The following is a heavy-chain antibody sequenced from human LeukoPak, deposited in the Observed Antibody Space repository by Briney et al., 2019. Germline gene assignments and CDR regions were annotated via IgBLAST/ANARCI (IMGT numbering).Heavy chain of an antibody. J-gene: IGHJ4*02. Sequence: ASVKVSCKASGYSFTGFYMHWLRQAPGQGLEWMGRIDPYSGGTNFAPKFQGRVSMTRDTSVTTAHMELNSLTSDDTAVYYCAKAGGSSWYSFDYWGQGTLVSVS. CDR1: GYSFTGFY. CDR2: IDPYSGGT. V-gene: IGHV1-2*06. CDR3: AKAGGSSWYSFDY. D-gene: IGHD6-13*01.